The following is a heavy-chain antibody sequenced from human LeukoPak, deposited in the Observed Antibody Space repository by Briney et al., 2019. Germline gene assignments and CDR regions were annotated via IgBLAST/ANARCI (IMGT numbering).Heavy chain of an antibody. J-gene: IGHJ6*02. CDR3: ARRITMVRGVQKSYGMDV. CDR1: GYTLTELS. Sequence: GASVKVSCKVSGYTLTELSMHWVRQAPGKGLEWMGWMNPNSGNTGYAQKFQGRVTMTRNTSISTAYMELSSLRSEDTAAYYCARRITMVRGVQKSYGMDVWGQGTTVTVSS. CDR2: MNPNSGNT. D-gene: IGHD3-10*01. V-gene: IGHV1-8*01.